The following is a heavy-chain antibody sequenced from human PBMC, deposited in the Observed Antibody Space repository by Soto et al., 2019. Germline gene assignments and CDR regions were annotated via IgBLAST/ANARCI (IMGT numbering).Heavy chain of an antibody. J-gene: IGHJ5*02. CDR2: TYYRSKWYN. D-gene: IGHD5-12*01. CDR1: GDSVSSNSAA. Sequence: KQSQTLSLTCAISGDSVSSNSAAWNWIRQSPSRGLEWLGRTYYRSKWYNDYAVSVKSRITINPDTSKNQFSLQLNSVTPEDTAVYYCARDHPPRTVDAYNWFDPWGQGTLVTVSS. V-gene: IGHV6-1*01. CDR3: ARDHPPRTVDAYNWFDP.